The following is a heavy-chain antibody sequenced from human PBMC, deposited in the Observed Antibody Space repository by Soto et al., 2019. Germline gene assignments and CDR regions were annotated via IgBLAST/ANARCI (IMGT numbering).Heavy chain of an antibody. V-gene: IGHV1-69*01. CDR2: IIPIFGTA. D-gene: IGHD1-26*01. J-gene: IGHJ4*02. CDR1: A. CDR3: ARDHSQKGYDY. Sequence: ALSWVRQAPGQGLEWMGGIIPIFGTANYAQKFQGRVTITADESTSTAYMELSSLRSEDTAVYYCARDHSQKGYDYWGQGTLVTVSS.